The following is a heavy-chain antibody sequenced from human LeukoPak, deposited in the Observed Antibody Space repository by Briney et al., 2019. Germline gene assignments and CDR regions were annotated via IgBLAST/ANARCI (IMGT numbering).Heavy chain of an antibody. D-gene: IGHD4-17*01. Sequence: SVKVSCKASGGTFISYAISWVRQAPGQGLEWMGGIIPIFGTANYAQKFQGRVTITADESTSTAYMELSSLRSEDTAVYYCAREGHDYGDYGPDAFDIWGQGTMVTVSS. J-gene: IGHJ3*02. CDR2: IIPIFGTA. CDR1: GGTFISYA. V-gene: IGHV1-69*01. CDR3: AREGHDYGDYGPDAFDI.